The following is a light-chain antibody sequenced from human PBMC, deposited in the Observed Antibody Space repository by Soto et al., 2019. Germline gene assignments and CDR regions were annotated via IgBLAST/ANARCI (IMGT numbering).Light chain of an antibody. V-gene: IGKV3-20*01. CDR3: QQYGSSPPAT. Sequence: EIVLTQSPGTLSLSPGERATLSCRASQSVSSSYLAWYQQKPGQAPRLLIYGASSRATGIPDRFSGSGSGTHFTLTISRPEPDDFAVYYCQQYGSSPPATFGQGTRLEMK. J-gene: IGKJ5*01. CDR2: GAS. CDR1: QSVSSSY.